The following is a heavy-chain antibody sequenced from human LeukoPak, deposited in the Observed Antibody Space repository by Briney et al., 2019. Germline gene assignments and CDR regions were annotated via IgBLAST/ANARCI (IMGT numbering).Heavy chain of an antibody. CDR3: ARDRDDKRGYYYYGMDV. Sequence: GGSLRLSCAASGFTVSSNYMSWVRQAPGKGLEWVSVIYSGDSTNYADSVRGRFTISRDKSKNTLYLQMNSLRAEDTAVYYCARDRDDKRGYYYYGMDVWGQGTTVTVSS. CDR1: GFTVSSNY. D-gene: IGHD5-24*01. J-gene: IGHJ6*02. CDR2: IYSGDST. V-gene: IGHV3-53*01.